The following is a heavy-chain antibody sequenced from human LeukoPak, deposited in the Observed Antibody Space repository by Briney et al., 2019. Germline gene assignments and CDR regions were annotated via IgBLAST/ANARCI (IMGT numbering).Heavy chain of an antibody. V-gene: IGHV3-30*18. CDR2: ISYDGSNK. D-gene: IGHD5-18*01. J-gene: IGHJ4*02. CDR3: AKGARGYSYGPIEY. Sequence: GGSLRLSCAASGFTFSSYGMHWVRQAPGKGLEWVAVISYDGSNKYYADSVKGRFTISRDNSKNTLYLQMNSLRAEDTAVYYCAKGARGYSYGPIEYWGQGTLVTVSS. CDR1: GFTFSSYG.